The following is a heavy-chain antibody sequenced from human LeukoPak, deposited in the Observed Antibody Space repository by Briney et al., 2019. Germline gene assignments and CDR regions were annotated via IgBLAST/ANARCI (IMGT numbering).Heavy chain of an antibody. CDR3: ARGAEWSPASY. D-gene: IGHD3-3*01. CDR1: GGTLSSYA. J-gene: IGHJ4*02. Sequence: GASVKVSCKASGGTLSSYAISWVRQAPGQGLERMGGIIPIFGTANYAQKFQGRVTITADKSTSTAYMELSSLRSEDTAVYYCARGAEWSPASYWGQGTLVTVSS. V-gene: IGHV1-69*06. CDR2: IIPIFGTA.